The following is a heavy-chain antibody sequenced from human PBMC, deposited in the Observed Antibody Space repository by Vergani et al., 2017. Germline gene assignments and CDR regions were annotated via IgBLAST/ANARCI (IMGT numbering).Heavy chain of an antibody. CDR1: ESSFISNE. J-gene: IGHJ5*02. CDR3: ARTHDFSSLYSLYNWFDP. D-gene: IGHD3-3*01. CDR2: INPIDSKI. Sequence: EVMLVQSGAEVKKPGESLKISCKYSESSFISNEIAWVRQMSGKGLQWMGNINPIDSKIAYSPSFQGQAIMSLDKSITTAYLQWRSLKASDTATYYCARTHDFSSLYSLYNWFDPWGQGTQVTVSS. V-gene: IGHV5-51*03.